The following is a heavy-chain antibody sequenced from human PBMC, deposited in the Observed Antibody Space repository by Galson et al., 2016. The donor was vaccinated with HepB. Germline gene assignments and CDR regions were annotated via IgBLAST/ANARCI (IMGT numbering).Heavy chain of an antibody. Sequence: SVKVSCKASGYTFTNYYIHWVRQAPRQGLEWVGDINPSGTSTSYAQKFQGRVTVSRDTSTSTVYMELSSLRSEDTAVYYCARDLYSSSSGQEGMDIWGQGTTVTVAS. CDR1: GYTFTNYY. V-gene: IGHV1-46*01. CDR3: ARDLYSSSSGQEGMDI. D-gene: IGHD6-6*01. J-gene: IGHJ6*02. CDR2: INPSGTST.